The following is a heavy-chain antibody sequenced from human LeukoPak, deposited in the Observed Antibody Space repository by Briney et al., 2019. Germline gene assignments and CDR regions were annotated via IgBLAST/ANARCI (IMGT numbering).Heavy chain of an antibody. J-gene: IGHJ4*02. CDR1: GGSFSGYY. V-gene: IGHV4-59*01. D-gene: IGHD1/OR15-1a*01. CDR2: VYYNGIT. CDR3: ASQLGGTTFH. Sequence: SETLSLTCAVYGGSFSGYYWSWIRQSPGKGLEWIGYVYYNGITNYNPSLKSRVSISLDTSKSQFSLRLNSVSAAETAVYYCASQLGGTTFHWGQGILVTVSS.